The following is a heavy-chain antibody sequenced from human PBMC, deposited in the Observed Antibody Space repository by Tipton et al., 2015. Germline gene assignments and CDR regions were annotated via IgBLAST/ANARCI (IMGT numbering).Heavy chain of an antibody. Sequence: TLSLTCTVSGGSISSGSHYWNWVRQAAGKGLEWIGRVYTTGNTDYNPPLKSRVSISIDPSKNQFSLRLDSVTAADTAVYYCARDASGYYYGMDVWGQGTTVTVSS. D-gene: IGHD6-25*01. CDR3: ARDASGYYYGMDV. V-gene: IGHV4-61*02. CDR1: GGSISSGSHY. J-gene: IGHJ6*02. CDR2: VYTTGNT.